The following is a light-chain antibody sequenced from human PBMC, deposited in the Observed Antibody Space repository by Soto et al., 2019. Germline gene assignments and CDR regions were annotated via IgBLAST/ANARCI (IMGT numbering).Light chain of an antibody. CDR2: AAS. V-gene: IGKV1-17*01. CDR1: QSISSY. Sequence: DIQMTQSPSALSASVGDRVTINCRASQSISSYLNWYQQKPGKAPKLLIYAASSLQSGVPSRFSGSGSGTEFTLTVSSLQPEDFATYYCIQHNNFPWTFGQGTKV. CDR3: IQHNNFPWT. J-gene: IGKJ1*01.